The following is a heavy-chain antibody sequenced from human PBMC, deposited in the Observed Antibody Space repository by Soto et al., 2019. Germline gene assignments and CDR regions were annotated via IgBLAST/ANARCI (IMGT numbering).Heavy chain of an antibody. V-gene: IGHV4-31*03. Sequence: QVQLQESGPGLVKPSQTLSLTCTVSGGSISSGGYYWSWIRQHPGKGLEWIGYISYSGSTYYNPSLKSRVTISVDTSKNQFSLKLSSVTAADTAVYYCARERGAAAWHSNYFDYWGQGTLVTVSS. J-gene: IGHJ4*02. D-gene: IGHD6-13*01. CDR3: ARERGAAAWHSNYFDY. CDR1: GGSISSGGYY. CDR2: ISYSGST.